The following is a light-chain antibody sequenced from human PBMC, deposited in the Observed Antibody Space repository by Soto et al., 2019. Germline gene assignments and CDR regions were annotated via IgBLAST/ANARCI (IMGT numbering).Light chain of an antibody. CDR3: MQGTHWPWT. CDR1: QSLIHSDGNTY. CDR2: KVS. V-gene: IGKV2-30*02. Sequence: DVVMTQSPLSLPVTLGQPASISCRSSQSLIHSDGNTYLNWFQQRPGESPRRLIFKVSDRDSGVPDRSSGRGPGPDLPLKSSRVEAEDVGVYYCMQGTHWPWTCGQGTAGEIK. J-gene: IGKJ1*01.